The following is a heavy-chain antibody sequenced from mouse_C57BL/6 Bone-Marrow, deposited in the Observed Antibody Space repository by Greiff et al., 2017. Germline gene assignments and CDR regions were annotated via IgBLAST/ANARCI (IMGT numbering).Heavy chain of an antibody. CDR1: GFNIKNTY. V-gene: IGHV14-3*01. Sequence: EVQLQQSVAELVRPGASVKLSCTASGFNIKNTYMHWVKQRPEQGLAWIGRIDPANGNTKYAPKFKGKATLTADKSSSTAYMQLSSLTSEDSAVYFCARGIEGITTVPYFDYWGQGTTLTVSS. CDR2: IDPANGNT. D-gene: IGHD1-1*01. CDR3: ARGIEGITTVPYFDY. J-gene: IGHJ2*01.